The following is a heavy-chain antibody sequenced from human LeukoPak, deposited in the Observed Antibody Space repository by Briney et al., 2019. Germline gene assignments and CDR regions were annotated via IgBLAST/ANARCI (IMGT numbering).Heavy chain of an antibody. Sequence: PGGSLRLPCAASGFIFSNSWMSWVRQAPGKGLEWVANIKEDGSAKNYVDAVKGRFTIFRDNAKNSLYLQMNSLRAEDTAVYYCARDRAYSSFDYWGQGTPVTVSS. CDR3: ARDRAYSSFDY. J-gene: IGHJ4*02. CDR1: GFIFSNSW. V-gene: IGHV3-7*01. D-gene: IGHD6-13*01. CDR2: IKEDGSAK.